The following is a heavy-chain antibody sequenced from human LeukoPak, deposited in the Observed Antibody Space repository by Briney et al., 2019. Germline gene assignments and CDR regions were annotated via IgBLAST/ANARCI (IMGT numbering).Heavy chain of an antibody. J-gene: IGHJ4*02. Sequence: GGSLRLSCAASGFTFDDYGMSWVRQAPGTGLEWVSGINWNGGSTGYADSVKGRFTISRDNAKNSLYLQMNSLRAEDTALYYCARGYDILTGYYDLGFDYWGQGTLVTVSS. CDR2: INWNGGST. V-gene: IGHV3-20*04. CDR1: GFTFDDYG. CDR3: ARGYDILTGYYDLGFDY. D-gene: IGHD3-9*01.